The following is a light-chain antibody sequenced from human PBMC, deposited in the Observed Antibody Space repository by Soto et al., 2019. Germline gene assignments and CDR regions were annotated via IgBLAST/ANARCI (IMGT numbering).Light chain of an antibody. CDR3: QQYGSSPYT. CDR1: QSVRNN. J-gene: IGKJ2*01. Sequence: EIVMTQSPATLSVSPGERATLSCRASQSVRNNLAWYQQKPGQAPRLLIYGASTRATGIPARFSGSGSGTEFTLTISSLQSEDFALYYCQQYGSSPYTFGLGTKVDIK. V-gene: IGKV3-15*01. CDR2: GAS.